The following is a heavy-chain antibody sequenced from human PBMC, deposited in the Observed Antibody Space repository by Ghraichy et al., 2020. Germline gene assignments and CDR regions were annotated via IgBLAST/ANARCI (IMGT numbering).Heavy chain of an antibody. J-gene: IGHJ6*02. Sequence: SQTLSLTCTVSGGSVRSGSYYCSWIRQPPGKGLEWIGYIYYSGSTNYNPSLKSRVTISVGTSKDQFSLKLRYVTAADTAVYYCARSKWGYHYYGMDVWGQGTTVTVSS. CDR1: GGSVRSGSYY. D-gene: IGHD7-27*01. CDR2: IYYSGST. V-gene: IGHV4-61*01. CDR3: ARSKWGYHYYGMDV.